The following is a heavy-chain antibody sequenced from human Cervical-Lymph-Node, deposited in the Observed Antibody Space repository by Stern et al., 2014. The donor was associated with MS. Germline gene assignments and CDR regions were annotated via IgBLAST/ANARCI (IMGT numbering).Heavy chain of an antibody. CDR1: GLPSGGIA. J-gene: IGHJ4*02. V-gene: IGHV3-30*04. Sequence: QVQLVESGGGVVQPGGPWGLPCPASGLPSGGIAITGARRAQGKGLEGVAVRSYDGSDNYFADSVKGRFTISRDNSKNTLYLQMNSLRAEDTAVYYCARVGDYYGSGSYFDYWGQGTLVTVSS. D-gene: IGHD3-10*01. CDR2: RSYDGSDN. CDR3: ARVGDYYGSGSYFDY.